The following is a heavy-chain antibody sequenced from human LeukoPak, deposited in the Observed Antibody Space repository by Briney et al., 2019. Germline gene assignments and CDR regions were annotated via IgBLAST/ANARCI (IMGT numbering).Heavy chain of an antibody. CDR2: ISSSSSYI. Sequence: GGSLRLSCAASGFTFSNYAMAWVRQAPGKGLEWVSTISSSSSYIYYADSVKGRFTISRDNAKNSLYLQMNSLRAEDTAVYYCARVRYDGSGYYSIFDYWGQGTRVTVSS. J-gene: IGHJ4*02. CDR3: ARVRYDGSGYYSIFDY. V-gene: IGHV3-21*01. CDR1: GFTFSNYA. D-gene: IGHD3-22*01.